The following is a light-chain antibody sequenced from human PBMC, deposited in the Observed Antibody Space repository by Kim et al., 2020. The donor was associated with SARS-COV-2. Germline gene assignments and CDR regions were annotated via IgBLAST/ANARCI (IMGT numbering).Light chain of an antibody. V-gene: IGKV3-11*01. J-gene: IGKJ5*01. CDR2: EAS. Sequence: SAAGETCTLSGRASQNIGSELDWYQQKLGQAPRLLISEASNRAAGITARCSGSGSGTDFTLTISRLEPEDFAVYYCQKRYDAPITFGQGTGLGIK. CDR1: QNIGSE. CDR3: QKRYDAPIT.